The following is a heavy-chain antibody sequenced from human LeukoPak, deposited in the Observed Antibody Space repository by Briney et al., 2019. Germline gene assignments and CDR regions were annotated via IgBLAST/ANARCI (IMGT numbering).Heavy chain of an antibody. J-gene: IGHJ6*04. CDR3: AELGITMIGGV. Sequence: GGSLRLSCAASGFTLSSNWMNWVRQAPGKGLEWVSYISSSGSTIYYADSVKGRFTISRDNAKNSLYLQMNSLRAEDTAVYYCAELGITMIGGVWGKGTTVTISS. V-gene: IGHV3-48*03. CDR1: GFTLSSNW. D-gene: IGHD3-10*02. CDR2: ISSSGSTI.